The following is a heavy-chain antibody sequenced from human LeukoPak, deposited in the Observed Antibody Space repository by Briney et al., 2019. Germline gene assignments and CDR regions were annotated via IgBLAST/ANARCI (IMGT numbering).Heavy chain of an antibody. CDR1: GYTFTGYY. CDR3: ARVRSGYSSSWYSDY. CDR2: INPNSGGT. D-gene: IGHD6-13*01. V-gene: IGHV1-2*02. J-gene: IGHJ4*02. Sequence: GASVKVSCKASGYTFTGYYMHWVRQAPGQGLEWMGWINPNSGGTNYAQKFQGRVTMTRDTSISTAYMELSRLRSDDTAMYYCARVRSGYSSSWYSDYWGQGTLVTVSS.